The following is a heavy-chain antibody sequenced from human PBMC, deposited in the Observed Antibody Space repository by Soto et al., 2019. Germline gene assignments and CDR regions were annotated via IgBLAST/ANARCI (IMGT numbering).Heavy chain of an antibody. V-gene: IGHV3-30-3*01. Sequence: VGSLRLSCVASGFIFSDYAMHWARQAPGKGLEWVALISPAGTNQYYADSAKGRFTISRDNSKNTLYLQMNSPRPEDTGLYYCARENSRISPRLFQHWGHGTLVTVSS. CDR3: ARENSRISPRLFQH. CDR2: ISPAGTNQ. D-gene: IGHD6-6*01. CDR1: GFIFSDYA. J-gene: IGHJ1*01.